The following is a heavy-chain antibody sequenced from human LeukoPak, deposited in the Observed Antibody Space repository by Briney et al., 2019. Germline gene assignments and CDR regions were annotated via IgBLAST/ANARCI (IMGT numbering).Heavy chain of an antibody. Sequence: PGGSLRLSCAASGFTVSSNYMSWVRQAPGKGLEWVSVIYSGGSTYYADSVKGRFTISRDNSKNTLYLQMNSLRAEDTAVYYCAKGPYRLDPGACDYWGQGTLVTVSS. D-gene: IGHD6-25*01. CDR2: IYSGGST. CDR1: GFTVSSNY. J-gene: IGHJ4*02. V-gene: IGHV3-53*01. CDR3: AKGPYRLDPGACDY.